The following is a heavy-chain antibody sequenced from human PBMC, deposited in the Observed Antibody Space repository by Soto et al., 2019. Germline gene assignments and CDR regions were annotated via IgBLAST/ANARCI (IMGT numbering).Heavy chain of an antibody. Sequence: ASVKVSCKTSGYTFSNYGITWVRQAPGQPLEWLGWISLYSDGTDYAQKFQGRVSMTTDTSTTTAYMELRSLRSDDTAVYYCARVVQGAEAWFGPWGQGTLVTVSS. V-gene: IGHV1-18*01. CDR1: GYTFSNYG. J-gene: IGHJ5*02. D-gene: IGHD2-2*01. CDR3: ARVVQGAEAWFGP. CDR2: ISLYSDGT.